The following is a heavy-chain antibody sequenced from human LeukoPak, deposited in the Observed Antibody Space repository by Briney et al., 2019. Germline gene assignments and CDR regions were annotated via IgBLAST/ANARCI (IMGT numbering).Heavy chain of an antibody. Sequence: ASVKVSCKASGYTFTSYGISWVRQAPGQGLEWMGWISAYNGNTNYAQKLQGRVTMTTDTSTSTAYMELRSLRSDDTAVYYCAREYYYDSSGYYPWYYYGMDVWGQGTTVTVSS. D-gene: IGHD3-22*01. CDR2: ISAYNGNT. V-gene: IGHV1-18*01. CDR3: AREYYYDSSGYYPWYYYGMDV. J-gene: IGHJ6*02. CDR1: GYTFTSYG.